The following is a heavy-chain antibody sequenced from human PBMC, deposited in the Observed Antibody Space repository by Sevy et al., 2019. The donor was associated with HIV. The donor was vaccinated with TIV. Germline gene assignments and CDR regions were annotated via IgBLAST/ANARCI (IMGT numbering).Heavy chain of an antibody. D-gene: IGHD4-17*01. V-gene: IGHV3-53*01. Sequence: GGSLRLSCAASGFTVSSNYMSWVRQAPGKGLEWVSVIYSGGSTYYADSVKGRFTISRDNSKNTLYLQMNSLRAEDTAVYYCGRFTTTRGMDVWGQGTTVTVSS. CDR3: GRFTTTRGMDV. CDR1: GFTVSSNY. CDR2: IYSGGST. J-gene: IGHJ6*02.